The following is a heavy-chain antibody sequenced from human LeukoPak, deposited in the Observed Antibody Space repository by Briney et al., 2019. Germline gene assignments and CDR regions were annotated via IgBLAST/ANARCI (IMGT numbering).Heavy chain of an antibody. D-gene: IGHD1-26*01. CDR3: ARDQSGSLDY. CDR2: INQDASTK. CDR1: GFTFSNTW. Sequence: GGSLRLSCAASGFTFSNTWMAWVRQAPGKGLEWVANINQDASTKHYVDSVKGQFTISRDNAKNSLYLQMNSLTAGDTAVYYCARDQSGSLDYWGQGTLVTVSS. J-gene: IGHJ4*02. V-gene: IGHV3-7*01.